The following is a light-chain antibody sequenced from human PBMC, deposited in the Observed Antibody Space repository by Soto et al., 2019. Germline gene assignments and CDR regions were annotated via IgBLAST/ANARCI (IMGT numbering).Light chain of an antibody. V-gene: IGKV3-20*01. CDR2: GAS. Sequence: EIVWTQSPGPLSLSPGERSTLSCRASQSISSSFLAWYQQKPGQAPRLLISGASSRATGIPDRFSGSGSGTDFTLTINRLEPEDFAVYYCQQYHDTGTVGQGNQVDIK. J-gene: IGKJ1*01. CDR1: QSISSSF. CDR3: QQYHDTGT.